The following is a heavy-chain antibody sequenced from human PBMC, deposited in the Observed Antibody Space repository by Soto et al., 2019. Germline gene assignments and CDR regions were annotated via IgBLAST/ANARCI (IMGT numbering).Heavy chain of an antibody. D-gene: IGHD2-15*01. V-gene: IGHV4-34*01. CDR3: ARGLASTVVSIDAFDI. CDR1: GGSFSGYY. J-gene: IGHJ3*02. Sequence: PSETLSLTCAVYGGSFSGYYWSWIRQPPGKGLEWIGEINHSGSTNYNPSLKSRVTISVDTSKNQFSLKLSSVTAADTAVYYCARGLASTVVSIDAFDIWGQGTMVTVSS. CDR2: INHSGST.